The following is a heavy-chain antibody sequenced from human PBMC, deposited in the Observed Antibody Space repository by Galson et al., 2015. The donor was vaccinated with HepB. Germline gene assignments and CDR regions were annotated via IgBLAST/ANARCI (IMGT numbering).Heavy chain of an antibody. V-gene: IGHV3-30*18. CDR3: AKDLIPRRLGQQLTSRYMDV. D-gene: IGHD6-13*01. Sequence: SLRLSCAASGFTFSSYGMHWVRQAPGKGLEWVAVISYDGSNKYYADSVKGRFTISRDNSKNTLYLQMNSLRAEDTAVYYCAKDLIPRRLGQQLTSRYMDVWGKGTTVTVSS. CDR1: GFTFSSYG. J-gene: IGHJ6*03. CDR2: ISYDGSNK.